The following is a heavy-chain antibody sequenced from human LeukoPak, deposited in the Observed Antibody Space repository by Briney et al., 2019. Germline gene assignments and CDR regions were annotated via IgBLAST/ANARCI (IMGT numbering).Heavy chain of an antibody. CDR1: GVIFSSYS. D-gene: IGHD3-10*01. CDR3: ARDISDSGIRELVDY. J-gene: IGHJ4*02. Sequence: PGGSLRLSCAGSGVIFSSYSMNWVRQAPGKGLEWVSSISSSSSYIYYADSVKGRFTISRDNAKNSLYLQMNSLRAEDTAVYYCARDISDSGIRELVDYWGQGTLVTVSS. CDR2: ISSSSSYI. V-gene: IGHV3-21*01.